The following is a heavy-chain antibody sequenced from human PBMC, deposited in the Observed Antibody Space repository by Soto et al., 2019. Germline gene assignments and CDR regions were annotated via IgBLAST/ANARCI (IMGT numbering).Heavy chain of an antibody. J-gene: IGHJ4*02. Sequence: VASVKVSCKASGGTFSSYTISWVRQAPGQGLEWMGRIIPILGIANYAQKYQGRVTITADKSTSTAYMELSSLRSEDTAVYYCARDRSHPSYFDYWGQGTLVTVSS. V-gene: IGHV1-69*04. CDR2: IIPILGIA. CDR1: GGTFSSYT. D-gene: IGHD1-26*01. CDR3: ARDRSHPSYFDY.